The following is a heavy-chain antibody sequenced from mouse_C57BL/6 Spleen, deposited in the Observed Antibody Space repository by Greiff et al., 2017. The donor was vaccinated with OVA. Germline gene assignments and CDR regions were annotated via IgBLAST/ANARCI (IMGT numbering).Heavy chain of an antibody. D-gene: IGHD2-4*01. CDR3: ARCDFLYYFDY. V-gene: IGHV1-80*01. Sequence: VKLMESGAELVKPGASVKISCKASGYAFSSYWMNWVKQRPGKGLEWIGQIYPGDGDTNYNGKFKGKATLTADKSSSTAYMQLSSLTSEDSAVYFCARCDFLYYFDYWGQGTTLTVSS. CDR1: GYAFSSYW. J-gene: IGHJ2*01. CDR2: IYPGDGDT.